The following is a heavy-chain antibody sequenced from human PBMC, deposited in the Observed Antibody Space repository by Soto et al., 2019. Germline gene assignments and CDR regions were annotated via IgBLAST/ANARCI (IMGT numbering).Heavy chain of an antibody. Sequence: QVQLVQSGAEVKKPGASVKVSCQASGYSFTTYAIHWVRQAPGQGLEWMGWINTANGNTEYSQKFQGRVTFTRDTSASTAYIDLTSLTSEDTATYYCARLFMSAGWFHPWGQGTLVTVSS. CDR1: GYSFTTYA. CDR3: ARLFMSAGWFHP. V-gene: IGHV1-3*04. D-gene: IGHD3-10*02. CDR2: INTANGNT. J-gene: IGHJ5*02.